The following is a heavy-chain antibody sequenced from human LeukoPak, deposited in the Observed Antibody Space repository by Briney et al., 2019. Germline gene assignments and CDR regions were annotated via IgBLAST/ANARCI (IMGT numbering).Heavy chain of an antibody. CDR1: GGSMFSYY. J-gene: IGHJ2*01. V-gene: IGHV4-4*08. Sequence: PSETLSLTCSVSGGSMFSYYWNWIRQPPGKGLEWIGYIYSSGITNYNPSLRGRGTISVATSRNQFSLRLTSVTAEDTAIYYCARRAYYDSSGFHPTSGYFDLWGRGTLVTVSS. D-gene: IGHD3-16*01. CDR3: ARRAYYDSSGFHPTSGYFDL. CDR2: IYSSGIT.